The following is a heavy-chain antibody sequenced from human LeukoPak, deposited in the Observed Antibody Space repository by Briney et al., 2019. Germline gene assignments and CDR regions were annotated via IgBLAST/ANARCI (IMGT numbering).Heavy chain of an antibody. Sequence: PGGSLRLSCAASGFTYSSYAMSWVRQAPGKGLEWVSAISGSGGSTYYADSVKGRFTISRDNAKNTLYLQMNRLGAEDTAVYYCGTTYYYDRSGYVGYWGQGTLVTVSS. D-gene: IGHD3-22*01. CDR2: ISGSGGST. CDR3: GTTYYYDRSGYVGY. V-gene: IGHV3-23*01. J-gene: IGHJ4*02. CDR1: GFTYSSYA.